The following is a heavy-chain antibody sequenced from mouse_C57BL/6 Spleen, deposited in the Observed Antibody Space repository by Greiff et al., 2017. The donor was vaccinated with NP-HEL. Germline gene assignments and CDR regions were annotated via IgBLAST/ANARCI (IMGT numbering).Heavy chain of an antibody. CDR2: IDPEDGET. CDR1: GFNIKDYY. V-gene: IGHV14-2*01. CDR3: ARWLLREGYYYYAMDY. Sequence: VQLKESGAELVKPGASVKLSCTASGFNIKDYYMHWVKQRTEQGLEWIGRIDPEDGETKYAPKFQGKATITADTSSNTAYLQLSSLTSEDTAVYYCARWLLREGYYYYAMDYWGQGTSVTVSS. D-gene: IGHD2-3*01. J-gene: IGHJ4*01.